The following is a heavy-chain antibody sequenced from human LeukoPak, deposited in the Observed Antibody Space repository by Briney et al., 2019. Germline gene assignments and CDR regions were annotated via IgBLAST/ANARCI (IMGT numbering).Heavy chain of an antibody. D-gene: IGHD1-26*01. J-gene: IGHJ4*02. CDR2: INPNSGGI. V-gene: IGHV1-2*02. CDR1: GYIFSGYY. Sequence: ASVKVSCKASGYIFSGYYIHWVRQAPGQGLEWMGWINPNSGGINYAQRVQGRVTMTRDTSISTAYMDLGRLRSDDTAVYYCAGGLLRLLGGNFYSWGQGSLVTVSS. CDR3: AGGLLRLLGGNFYS.